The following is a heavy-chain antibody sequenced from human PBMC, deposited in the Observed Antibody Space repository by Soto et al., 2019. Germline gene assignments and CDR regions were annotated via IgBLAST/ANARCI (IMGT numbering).Heavy chain of an antibody. CDR1: GFGFNGYD. D-gene: IGHD3-16*01. J-gene: IGHJ6*02. CDR2: ISTAGDT. CDR3: ARGGDRFAGMDV. Sequence: EVQLVESGGGLVQPGGSLRLSCAASGFGFNGYDMHWVRQAPGKNLEWVAAISTAGDTYYLGSVKGRFTISREDAKNSLSLQMNSLRVGDTAVYDCARGGDRFAGMDVWGQGTTVTVSS. V-gene: IGHV3-13*01.